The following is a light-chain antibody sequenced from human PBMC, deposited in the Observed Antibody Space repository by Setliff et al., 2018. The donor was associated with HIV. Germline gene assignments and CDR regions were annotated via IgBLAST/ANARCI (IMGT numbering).Light chain of an antibody. Sequence: QSALAQPASVSGSPGQSISISCSGSHTDIGDYNYVSWYQQHPGKVPRLIIYEVSHRPSGVSDRISGAKSGNTASLFISGLQAEDEATYYCSSYSTSNTLVLFGGGTKVTVL. CDR2: EVS. J-gene: IGLJ2*01. V-gene: IGLV2-14*03. CDR1: HTDIGDYNY. CDR3: SSYSTSNTLVL.